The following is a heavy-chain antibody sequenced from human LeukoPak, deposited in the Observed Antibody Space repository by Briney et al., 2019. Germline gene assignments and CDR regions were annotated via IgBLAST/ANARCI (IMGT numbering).Heavy chain of an antibody. CDR2: IYYSGST. CDR1: GGSISSSSYY. J-gene: IGHJ3*02. V-gene: IGHV4-39*07. CDR3: ARHYDAFDI. Sequence: SETLSLTCTVSGGSISSSSYYWGWIRQPPGKGLEWIGSIYYSGSTYYNPSLKSRVTISVDTSKNQFSLKLSSVTAADTVVYYCARHYDAFDIWGQGTMVTVSS.